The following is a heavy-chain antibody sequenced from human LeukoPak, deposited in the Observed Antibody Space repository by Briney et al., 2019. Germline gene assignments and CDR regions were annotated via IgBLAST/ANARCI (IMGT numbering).Heavy chain of an antibody. J-gene: IGHJ4*02. Sequence: SETLSPPCTVSGYSISTGYYWDWIRQPPGKGLEWIGTFYHGGSTYYNPSLKSQVSISIDTSKNQFSLKLTSVTAADTAVYYCARQTGSGLFILPGGQGTLVTVSS. D-gene: IGHD3/OR15-3a*01. CDR1: GYSISTGYY. CDR2: FYHGGST. V-gene: IGHV4-38-2*02. CDR3: ARQTGSGLFILP.